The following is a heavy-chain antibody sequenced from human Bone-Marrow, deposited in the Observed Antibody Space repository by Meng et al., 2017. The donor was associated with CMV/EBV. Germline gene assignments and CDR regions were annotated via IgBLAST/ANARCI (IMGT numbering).Heavy chain of an antibody. Sequence: SETLSLTCTVSGYSISSGYYWGWIRQPPGKGLEWIGNIYHSGSTYYNPSLKSRVTISVDTSKNQLSLKLSSVTAADTAVYYCARELAGATLYWGQGTLVTVSS. J-gene: IGHJ4*02. CDR1: GYSISSGYY. V-gene: IGHV4-38-2*02. CDR3: ARELAGATLY. CDR2: IYHSGST. D-gene: IGHD1-26*01.